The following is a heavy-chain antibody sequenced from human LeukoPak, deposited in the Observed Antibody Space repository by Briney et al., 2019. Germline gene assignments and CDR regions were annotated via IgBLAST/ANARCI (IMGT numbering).Heavy chain of an antibody. V-gene: IGHV2-5*02. J-gene: IGHJ4*02. CDR3: ARIRGSYFIDY. D-gene: IGHD1-26*01. CDR1: GFSLNTSGVG. Sequence: KESGPTLVKPTQTLTLTCTFSGFSLNTSGVGVGWIRQPPGKALEWLALIYWDDDERYSPSLKSRLTITKDTSKNQVVLTMTNMDPVDTATYYCARIRGSYFIDYWGQGTLVTVSS. CDR2: IYWDDDE.